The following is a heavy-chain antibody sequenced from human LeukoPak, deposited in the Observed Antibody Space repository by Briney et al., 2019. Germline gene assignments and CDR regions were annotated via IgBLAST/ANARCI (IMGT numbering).Heavy chain of an antibody. CDR2: ISSSSSYI. J-gene: IGHJ4*02. CDR3: ARESGATRNFDY. Sequence: GGSLRLSCAASGFTFSSYSMNWVRQAPGKGLEWVSSISSSSSYIYYADSVKGRFTISRDNAKNSLYLQMNSLRAEDTAVYYCARESGATRNFDYWGQGTLVTVSS. D-gene: IGHD1-26*01. V-gene: IGHV3-21*01. CDR1: GFTFSSYS.